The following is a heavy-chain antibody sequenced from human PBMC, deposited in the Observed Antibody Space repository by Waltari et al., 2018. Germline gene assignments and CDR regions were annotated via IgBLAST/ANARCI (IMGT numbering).Heavy chain of an antibody. V-gene: IGHV4-30-2*01. CDR3: ARSSYTPFDY. J-gene: IGHJ4*02. CDR1: GGSISSGGYS. D-gene: IGHD2-15*01. CDR2: IYHSGST. Sequence: QLQLQESGSGLVKPSQTLSLTCAVSGGSISSGGYSWSWIRQPPGKGLEWIGYIYHSGSTYYNPSLKRRVPISVDRPKHQFSRKLSAVTAADTAVYYCARSSYTPFDYWGQGTLVTVSS.